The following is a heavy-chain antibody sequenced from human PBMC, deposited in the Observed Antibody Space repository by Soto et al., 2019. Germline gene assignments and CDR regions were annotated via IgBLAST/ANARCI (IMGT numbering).Heavy chain of an antibody. D-gene: IGHD3-10*01. Sequence: QVQLVESGGGVVQPERSLRLSCAASGFTFSNYGMHWVRQAPGKGLEWVAVVWHDGKTKYYADSVEGRFTISRDNSRNTLCLQMNSLRDEATAVYHCARDRGSDDPIDYWGQGTLVTVSS. CDR1: GFTFSNYG. CDR2: VWHDGKTK. CDR3: ARDRGSDDPIDY. V-gene: IGHV3-33*01. J-gene: IGHJ4*02.